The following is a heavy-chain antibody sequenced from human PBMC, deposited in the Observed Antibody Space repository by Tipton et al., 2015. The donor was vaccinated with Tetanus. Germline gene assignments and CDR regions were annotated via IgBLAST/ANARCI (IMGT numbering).Heavy chain of an antibody. CDR2: IFYSGST. CDR3: ARNTVAGTVTFDY. Sequence: TLSLTCTVSGGSVSSSTYYWVWIRQPPGKGLEWIGTIFYSGSTYYSPSLKSRVTTSIDSSKNQLSLRLTSVTAADTAVYYCARNTVAGTVTFDYWGQGTLVTVSS. D-gene: IGHD6-19*01. CDR1: GGSVSSSTYY. J-gene: IGHJ4*02. V-gene: IGHV4-39*01.